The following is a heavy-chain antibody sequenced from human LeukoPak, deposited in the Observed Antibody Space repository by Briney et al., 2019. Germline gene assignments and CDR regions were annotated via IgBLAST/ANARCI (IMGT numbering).Heavy chain of an antibody. V-gene: IGHV4-59*08. Sequence: SETLSLTCTVSGGSISSYYWSWIRQPPGKGLEWIGYIYYSGSTNYNPSLKSRVTISVDTSKNQFSLKLSSVTAADTAVYYCARHVAAAAYDAFDIWGQGTMVTVSS. CDR2: IYYSGST. J-gene: IGHJ3*02. CDR1: GGSISSYY. D-gene: IGHD6-13*01. CDR3: ARHVAAAAYDAFDI.